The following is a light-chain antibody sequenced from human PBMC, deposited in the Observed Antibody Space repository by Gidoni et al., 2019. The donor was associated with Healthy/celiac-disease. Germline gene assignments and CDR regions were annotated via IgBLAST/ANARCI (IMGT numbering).Light chain of an antibody. J-gene: IGKJ2*01. Sequence: ELVLTQSPGTLSLSPGERATLSCRASQSVSSSYLAWYQQKPGQAPRLLIYGASIRATGIPDRFSGSASGTDFTLTISRLEPEDFAVYYCQHYGSSSYTFGQGTKLEIK. CDR3: QHYGSSSYT. CDR1: QSVSSSY. V-gene: IGKV3-20*01. CDR2: GAS.